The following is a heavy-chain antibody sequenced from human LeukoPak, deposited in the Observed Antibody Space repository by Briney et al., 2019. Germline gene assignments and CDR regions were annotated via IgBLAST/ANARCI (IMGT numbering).Heavy chain of an antibody. D-gene: IGHD6-13*01. J-gene: IGHJ4*02. CDR2: ISAYNGNT. CDR3: ARESIWAGSSWSYVDY. Sequence: ASVKVSCKASGYTFTSYGISWVRQAPGQGLEWMGWISAYNGNTNYAQKLQGRVTMTTDTSTSTAYMELRSLRSDDTAVYYCARESIWAGSSWSYVDYWGQGTLVTVSS. V-gene: IGHV1-18*01. CDR1: GYTFTSYG.